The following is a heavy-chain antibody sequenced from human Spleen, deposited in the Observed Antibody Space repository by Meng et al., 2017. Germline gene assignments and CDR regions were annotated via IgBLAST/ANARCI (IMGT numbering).Heavy chain of an antibody. CDR2: ISSSGTII. CDR3: ARDSHSSGWYFFDY. Sequence: LSLTCAAPGFTFSSYEMNWVRQAPGKGLEWVSYISSSGTIIYYADSVKGRFTISRDNAKNSLFLQMNSLRAEDTAVYYCARDSHSSGWYFFDYWGQGTLVTVSS. J-gene: IGHJ4*02. CDR1: GFTFSSYE. V-gene: IGHV3-48*03. D-gene: IGHD6-19*01.